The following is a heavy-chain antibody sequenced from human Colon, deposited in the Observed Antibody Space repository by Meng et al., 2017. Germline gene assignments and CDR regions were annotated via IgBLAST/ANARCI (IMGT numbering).Heavy chain of an antibody. CDR2: VPNTGNT. Sequence: SETLSLTCSVSGGSISSYYWTWIRQSPGKGLEWIGYVPNTGNTNYNPSLKSRVTMSVDTSKNQISLKLRSVTAADTAVYYCAKAIRYALDVWGQGTVVTVSS. J-gene: IGHJ3*01. CDR3: AKAIRYALDV. V-gene: IGHV4-59*01. D-gene: IGHD3-3*01. CDR1: GGSISSYY.